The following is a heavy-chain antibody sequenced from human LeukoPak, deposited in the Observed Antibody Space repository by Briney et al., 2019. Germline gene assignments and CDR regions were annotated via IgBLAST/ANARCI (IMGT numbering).Heavy chain of an antibody. Sequence: ASVKVSCKASGYTFTGYYMHWVRQAPGQGLEWMGWINPNSGGTNYAQKFQGRVTVTRDTSISTAYMELSRLRSDDTAVYYCGRGLYEDSSGYYYDAFDIWGQRTMVTVSS. CDR2: INPNSGGT. V-gene: IGHV1-2*02. CDR3: GRGLYEDSSGYYYDAFDI. CDR1: GYTFTGYY. D-gene: IGHD3-22*01. J-gene: IGHJ3*02.